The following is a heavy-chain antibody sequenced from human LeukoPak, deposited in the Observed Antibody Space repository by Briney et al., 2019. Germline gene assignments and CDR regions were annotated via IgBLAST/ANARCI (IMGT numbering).Heavy chain of an antibody. D-gene: IGHD6-6*01. CDR1: GFTFRKVW. V-gene: IGHV3-7*01. CDR3: ARELGSSPPYYIDY. Sequence: GGSLRLSCAASGFTFRKVWMTWVRQAPGKGLEWVANINQEGYEKYSVDSVKGRFTISRDNAKNSLYLQMDSLRAEDTAVYYCARELGSSPPYYIDYWGQGTLVTVSS. CDR2: INQEGYEK. J-gene: IGHJ4*02.